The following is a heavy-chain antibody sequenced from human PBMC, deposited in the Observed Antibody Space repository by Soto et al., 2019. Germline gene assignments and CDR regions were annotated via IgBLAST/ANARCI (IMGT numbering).Heavy chain of an antibody. D-gene: IGHD2-8*01. V-gene: IGHV1-18*04. Sequence: ASVKVSCKASGYTFTSYGISWVRQAPGQGLEWMGWISAYNGNTNYAQKLQGRVTMTTDTSTSTAYMELRSLRSDDTAVYYCARDLFCTNGVGYTAYYDYGMDVWGQ. CDR2: ISAYNGNT. CDR3: ARDLFCTNGVGYTAYYDYGMDV. CDR1: GYTFTSYG. J-gene: IGHJ6*02.